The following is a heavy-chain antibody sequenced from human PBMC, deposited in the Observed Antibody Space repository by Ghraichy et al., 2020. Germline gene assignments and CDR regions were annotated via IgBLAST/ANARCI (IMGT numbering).Heavy chain of an antibody. V-gene: IGHV3-21*01. D-gene: IGHD4-23*01. Sequence: GGSLRLSCAASGFTFSSYSMNWVRQAPGKGLEWVSSISSSSSYIYYADSVKGRFTISRDNAKNSLYLQMNSLRAEDTAVYYCARVSEGYGGNSWYFDLWGRGTLVTVSS. CDR3: ARVSEGYGGNSWYFDL. J-gene: IGHJ2*01. CDR2: ISSSSSYI. CDR1: GFTFSSYS.